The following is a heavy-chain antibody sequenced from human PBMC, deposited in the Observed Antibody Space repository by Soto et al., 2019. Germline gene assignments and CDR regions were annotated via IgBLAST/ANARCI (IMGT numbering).Heavy chain of an antibody. CDR2: IIPIFGTT. D-gene: IGHD6-6*01. J-gene: IGHJ6*02. Sequence: GASVNVSCKVSGGSFTGSAISWVRQAPGQGLEWMGGIIPIFGTTNYAQKFQGRVTIIADESSSTAYMELSSLRSEDTALYYCARENSIASLSYYYGMDFWGQGTTVTVSS. CDR1: GGSFTGSA. CDR3: ARENSIASLSYYYGMDF. V-gene: IGHV1-69*13.